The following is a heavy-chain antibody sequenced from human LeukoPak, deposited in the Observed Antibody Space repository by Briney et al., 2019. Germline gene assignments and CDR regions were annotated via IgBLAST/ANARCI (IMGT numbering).Heavy chain of an antibody. CDR1: EFTVSSNY. CDR3: AKDRGSTTNYFDY. J-gene: IGHJ4*02. CDR2: IYSGGST. D-gene: IGHD3-16*01. V-gene: IGHV3-53*05. Sequence: GGSLRLSCAASEFTVSSNYMSWVRQAPGKGLEWVSVIYSGGSTYYADSVKGRFTISRDNSKNTLYLQMNSLRGEDTAVYFCAKDRGSTTNYFDYWGQGTLVTVSS.